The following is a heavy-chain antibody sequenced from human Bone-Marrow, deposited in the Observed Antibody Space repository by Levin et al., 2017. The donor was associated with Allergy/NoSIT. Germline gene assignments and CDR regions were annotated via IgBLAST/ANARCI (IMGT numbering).Heavy chain of an antibody. J-gene: IGHJ6*02. CDR1: GFTFNKYG. CDR2: IGGSGIDS. V-gene: IGHV3-23*01. D-gene: IGHD1-26*01. Sequence: GESLKISCTASGFTFNKYGLMWVRQAPGKGLEWVASIGGSGIDSNYADSVRGRFTITRDTNMIFLQINSLRVEDTAIYYCTKDPIWDRYNFDMDVWGQGTSVIVSS. CDR3: TKDPIWDRYNFDMDV.